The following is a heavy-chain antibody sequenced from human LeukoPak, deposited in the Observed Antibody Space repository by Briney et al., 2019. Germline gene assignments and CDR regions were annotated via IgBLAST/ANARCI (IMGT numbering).Heavy chain of an antibody. V-gene: IGHV4-59*01. CDR3: ARGGGDSSSSQDFDY. Sequence: SETLSLTCTVSGGSISSYYWSWVRQPPGKGLEWIGYIHHSGSTTYNPSLKSRVAISVDTSKNKFSLRLSSVTAADTAVYYCARGGGDSSSSQDFDYWGQGTLVTVSS. CDR2: IHHSGST. J-gene: IGHJ4*02. CDR1: GGSISSYY. D-gene: IGHD6-13*01.